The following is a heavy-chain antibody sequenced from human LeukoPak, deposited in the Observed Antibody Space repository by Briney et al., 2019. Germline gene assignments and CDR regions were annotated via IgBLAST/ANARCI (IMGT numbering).Heavy chain of an antibody. D-gene: IGHD6-19*01. Sequence: ASVKVSCKASGGTFTTHVISWVRQAPGQGLEWMGRIIPILDSPKYAQKFQGRVTMTRDTSISTAYMELSRLRSDDTAVYYCAGPMVGSGFIWGQGTMVTVSS. CDR1: GGTFTTHV. CDR2: IIPILDSP. J-gene: IGHJ3*02. CDR3: AGPMVGSGFI. V-gene: IGHV1-2*02.